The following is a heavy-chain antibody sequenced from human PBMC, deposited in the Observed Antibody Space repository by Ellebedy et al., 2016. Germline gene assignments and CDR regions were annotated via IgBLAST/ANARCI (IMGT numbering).Heavy chain of an antibody. CDR1: GGSISSYY. J-gene: IGHJ3*02. Sequence: LETLSLTCTVSGGSISSYYWSWIRQPPGKGLEWIGYIFYSGSSNYNPSLKSRVTISVDTSKNQFTLQLSSVTAADTAVYYCAREPGYCSGGSCYLWDAFDIWGQGTMVTVSS. CDR2: IFYSGSS. CDR3: AREPGYCSGGSCYLWDAFDI. V-gene: IGHV4-59*12. D-gene: IGHD2-15*01.